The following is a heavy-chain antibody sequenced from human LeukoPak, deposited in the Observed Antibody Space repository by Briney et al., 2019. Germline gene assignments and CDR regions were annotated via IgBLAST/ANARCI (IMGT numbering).Heavy chain of an antibody. D-gene: IGHD6-13*01. CDR3: ARDRDIAAARTYYFDH. CDR1: GGIFSSYA. Sequence: ASVKVSCKASGGIFSSYAISWVRQAPGQGLEWMGWINPNSGGTNYAQKFQGSVTMTRDTSISTAYMELSRLRSDDTAVYYCARDRDIAAARTYYFDHWGQGTLVTVSS. CDR2: INPNSGGT. V-gene: IGHV1-2*02. J-gene: IGHJ4*02.